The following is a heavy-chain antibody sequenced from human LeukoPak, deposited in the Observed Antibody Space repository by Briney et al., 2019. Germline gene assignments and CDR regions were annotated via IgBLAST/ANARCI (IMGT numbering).Heavy chain of an antibody. CDR3: ARPMTTVTNTPSYYGMDV. V-gene: IGHV3-7*01. J-gene: IGHJ6*02. D-gene: IGHD4-4*01. CDR1: GLSFSSHW. Sequence: GGSLRLSCAASGLSFSSHWMSGVRQAPGKGLEWVANINQDGSVINYVGSVKGRFTISRDNAENTLYLQMNSLGAADTAVYYCARPMTTVTNTPSYYGMDVWGQGTTVTVSS. CDR2: INQDGSVI.